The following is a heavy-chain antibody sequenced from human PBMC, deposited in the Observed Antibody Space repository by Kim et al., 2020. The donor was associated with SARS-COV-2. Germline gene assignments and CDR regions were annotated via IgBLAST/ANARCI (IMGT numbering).Heavy chain of an antibody. CDR1: GYTFTSYY. Sequence: ASVKVSCKASGYTFTSYYMHWVRQAPGQGLEWMGIINPSGCSTSYAQKFQGRVTMTRDTSTSTVYMELSSLRSEDTAVYYCARVSPSITMVRGVIITPHYGMDVWGQGTTVTVSS. CDR2: INPSGCST. J-gene: IGHJ6*02. CDR3: ARVSPSITMVRGVIITPHYGMDV. D-gene: IGHD3-10*01. V-gene: IGHV1-46*01.